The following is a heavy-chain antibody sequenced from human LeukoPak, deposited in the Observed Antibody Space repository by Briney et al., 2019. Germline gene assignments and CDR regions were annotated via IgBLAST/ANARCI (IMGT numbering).Heavy chain of an antibody. CDR1: GFTFSSYG. V-gene: IGHV3-30*02. Sequence: GGSLRLSCAASGFTFSSYGMHWVRQAPGKGLEWLAFIRYDGSNKYYADSVKGRFTISRDNSKNTLYVQMNSLRAEDTAVYYCTRGNYDILTGYNAVDYWGQGTLVTVSS. CDR3: TRGNYDILTGYNAVDY. CDR2: IRYDGSNK. D-gene: IGHD3-9*01. J-gene: IGHJ4*02.